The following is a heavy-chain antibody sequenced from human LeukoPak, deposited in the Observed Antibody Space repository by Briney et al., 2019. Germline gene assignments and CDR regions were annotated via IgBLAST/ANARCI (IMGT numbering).Heavy chain of an antibody. Sequence: SETLSLTCAVSGGSISSGSYSWSWIRQPPGKGLEWIGYIYPRGSTYYNPSLKSRVTISVDTSKNQFSLKLSSVAAADTAVYYCARGGHSSSWFLDYWGQGTLVTVSS. V-gene: IGHV4-30-2*05. CDR2: IYPRGST. J-gene: IGHJ4*02. CDR3: ARGGHSSSWFLDY. CDR1: GGSISSGSYS. D-gene: IGHD6-13*01.